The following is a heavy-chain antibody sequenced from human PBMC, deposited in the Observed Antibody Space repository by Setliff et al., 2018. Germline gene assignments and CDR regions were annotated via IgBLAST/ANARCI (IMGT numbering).Heavy chain of an antibody. D-gene: IGHD6-19*01. J-gene: IGHJ3*01. V-gene: IGHV1-69*13. CDR2: IIPMFGTA. CDR3: GRVPYRSAWFSGGHNPFDV. CDR1: GGTFSSYA. Sequence: GASVKVSCKASGGTFSSYAISWVRQAPGQGLEWMGGIIPMFGTANYAQKFQGRVTITADESTSLVYMELNSLRPDDTAVYYCGRVPYRSAWFSGGHNPFDVWGQGTMVTVSS.